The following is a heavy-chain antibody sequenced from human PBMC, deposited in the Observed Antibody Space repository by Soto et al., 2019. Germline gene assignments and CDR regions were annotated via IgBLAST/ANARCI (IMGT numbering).Heavy chain of an antibody. Sequence: PSETLSLTCTVSGGSISSYHWSWIRQPPGKGLEWIGYIYYSGSTHYNPSLKSRVTISVDTSKNQFSLKLSSVTAADPAVYYCAREPLGPRGGYCSGGSCPRVARHDFNSWGQGTMVAASS. V-gene: IGHV4-59*01. CDR1: GGSISSYH. J-gene: IGHJ3*02. CDR2: IYYSGST. D-gene: IGHD2-15*01. CDR3: AREPLGPRGGYCSGGSCPRVARHDFNS.